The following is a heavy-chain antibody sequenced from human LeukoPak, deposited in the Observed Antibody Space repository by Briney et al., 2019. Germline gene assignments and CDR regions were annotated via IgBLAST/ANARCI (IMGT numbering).Heavy chain of an antibody. CDR2: IRGDGSDA. V-gene: IGHV3-74*01. D-gene: IGHD2/OR15-2a*01. J-gene: IGHJ4*02. CDR3: ARDWFHAIDY. CDR1: GFTFSSYW. Sequence: GGSLGLSCAASGFTFSSYWMHWVRHVPGKGLVWVSRIRGDGSDARYAESVKGRVTISRDNAKNTLYPQMNSLRDEDTAVYYCARDWFHAIDYWGQGTLVTVSS.